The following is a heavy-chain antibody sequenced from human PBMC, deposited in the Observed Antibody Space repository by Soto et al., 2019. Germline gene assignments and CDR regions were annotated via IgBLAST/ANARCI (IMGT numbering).Heavy chain of an antibody. D-gene: IGHD6-6*01. Sequence: ASVKLSCKASGYTFTSYDINWVRQATGQGLEWMGWMNPNSGNTGYAQKFQGRVTMTRNTSISTAYMELSSLRSEDTAVYYCARVFYSESIAARLYYYYYMDVWGKGTTVTVSS. V-gene: IGHV1-8*01. CDR3: ARVFYSESIAARLYYYYYMDV. CDR1: GYTFTSYD. J-gene: IGHJ6*03. CDR2: MNPNSGNT.